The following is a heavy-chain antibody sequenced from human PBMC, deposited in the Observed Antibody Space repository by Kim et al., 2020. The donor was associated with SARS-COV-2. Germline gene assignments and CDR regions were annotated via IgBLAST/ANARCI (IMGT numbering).Heavy chain of an antibody. V-gene: IGHV1-46*01. Sequence: KFQGRVTMTRDKSTSTVYMGLSSLRSEDTAVYYCARELSGQQLGYGMDVWGQGTTVTVSS. CDR3: ARELSGQQLGYGMDV. J-gene: IGHJ6*02. D-gene: IGHD6-13*01.